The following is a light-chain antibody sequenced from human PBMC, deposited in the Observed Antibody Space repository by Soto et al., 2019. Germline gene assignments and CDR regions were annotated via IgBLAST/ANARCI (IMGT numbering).Light chain of an antibody. CDR2: GAS. J-gene: IGKJ1*01. CDR1: QSVSSSY. Sequence: EIVLTQSPGTLSLSPGERATLSCRASQSVSSSYLAWYQRKAGQAPRLVIYGASSRATGIPDRFSASGSGTDFTLTISRLEPEDFAVYYCQQYSSAPLTFGQGTKVDIK. CDR3: QQYSSAPLT. V-gene: IGKV3-20*01.